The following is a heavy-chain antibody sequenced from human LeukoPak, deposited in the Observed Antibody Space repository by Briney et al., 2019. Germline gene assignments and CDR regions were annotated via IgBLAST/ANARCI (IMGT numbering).Heavy chain of an antibody. CDR3: ARGRRQLGAGLYYYYYMDV. V-gene: IGHV1-8*01. D-gene: IGHD6-13*01. CDR2: MNANSGNT. CDR1: GYTFTSYD. J-gene: IGHJ6*03. Sequence: ASVKASCQASGYTFTSYDINWVRQATGQGLEWTRWMNANSGNTGYARKIQGRVTMTRNTSISTAYMELSSLRSEDTAVYYCARGRRQLGAGLYYYYYMDVWGKGTTVTVSS.